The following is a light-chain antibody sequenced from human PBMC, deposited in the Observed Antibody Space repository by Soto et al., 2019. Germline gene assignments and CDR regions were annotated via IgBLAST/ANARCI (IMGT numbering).Light chain of an antibody. CDR3: QQYRDSLGT. CDR1: QSVISTY. CDR2: GAS. V-gene: IGKV3-20*01. J-gene: IGKJ1*01. Sequence: EIVLTQSPGTLSLSPGERATLSCRASQSVISTYLAWYQQKPGQAPRLLIYGASSRATGIPDRFSGSGSGTDFTLTISRLEPEDFAVYYCQQYRDSLGTFGQGPRWKSN.